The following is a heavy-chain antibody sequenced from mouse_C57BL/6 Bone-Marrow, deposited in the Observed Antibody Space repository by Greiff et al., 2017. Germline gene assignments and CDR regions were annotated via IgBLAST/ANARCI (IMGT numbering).Heavy chain of an antibody. CDR2: IDPSDSYT. D-gene: IGHD2-10*01. CDR3: ARSYYSWYVDV. CDR1: GYTFTSYW. V-gene: IGHV1-59*01. Sequence: QVQLQQPGAELVRPGPSVKLSCKASGYTFTSYWMHWVKQRPGQGLEWIGVIDPSDSYTNYNQKFKGKATLTVDTSSSTAYRQLSRLTSEDSAVYYCARSYYSWYVDVWGTGTTVTVAS. J-gene: IGHJ1*03.